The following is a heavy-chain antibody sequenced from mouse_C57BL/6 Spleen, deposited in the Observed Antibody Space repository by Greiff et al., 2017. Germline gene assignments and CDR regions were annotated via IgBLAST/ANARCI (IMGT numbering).Heavy chain of an antibody. V-gene: IGHV1-61*01. CDR1: GYTFTSYW. CDR3: ARGIYFGYGNYDGN. J-gene: IGHJ2*01. D-gene: IGHD2-2*01. CDR2: IYPIDSET. Sequence: QVQLQQPGAELVKPGSSVKLSCKASGYTFTSYWMDWVKQRPGQGLEWIGNIYPIDSETNYNEKFKDKATFTVDKSSSTAYMQLSSLTSEDSAVCYCARGIYFGYGNYDGNGGQGNTLTVAS.